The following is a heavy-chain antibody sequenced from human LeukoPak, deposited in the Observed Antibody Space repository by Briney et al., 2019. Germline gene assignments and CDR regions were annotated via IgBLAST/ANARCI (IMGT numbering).Heavy chain of an antibody. Sequence: GGSLRLSCAASGFSFFTYAMGCVCQVPGKGLEWGSGISSTGTTTYYADSVKGRFTISRDTSKNTLFLRLNSLRAEDTAVYYCAKDRRPFSSAVAGILGYWGQGTLVTVSS. CDR3: AKDRRPFSSAVAGILGY. J-gene: IGHJ4*02. CDR2: ISSTGTTT. D-gene: IGHD6-19*01. CDR1: GFSFFTYA. V-gene: IGHV3-23*01.